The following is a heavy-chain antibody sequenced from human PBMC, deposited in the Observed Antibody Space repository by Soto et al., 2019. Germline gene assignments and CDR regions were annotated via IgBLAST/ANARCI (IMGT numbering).Heavy chain of an antibody. V-gene: IGHV5-51*01. D-gene: IGHD6-13*01. CDR2: VYPGDSDT. Sequence: RGESLKISCKASGYTFTTYWIGWVRQMPGKGLEWMGSVYPGDSDTRYSPSLQGQVTISADKSINTAYLQWNSVKASDTAMYYCARPRQPRGYYYDMDVWGQGTTVTVSS. J-gene: IGHJ6*02. CDR3: ARPRQPRGYYYDMDV. CDR1: GYTFTTYW.